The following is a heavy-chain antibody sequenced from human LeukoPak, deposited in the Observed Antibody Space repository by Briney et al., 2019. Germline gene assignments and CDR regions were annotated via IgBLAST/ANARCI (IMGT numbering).Heavy chain of an antibody. CDR3: ARRAYSSGWYTGDWYCDL. CDR1: GGSISRYY. J-gene: IGHJ2*01. Sequence: TSETLSLTCTVSGGSISRYYWSWIRQPPGKGLEWIGYIYYSGSTNYNPSLKSRVTISVDTSKNQFSLKLSSVTAADTAVYYCARRAYSSGWYTGDWYCDLWGRGTLVTVSS. V-gene: IGHV4-59*08. CDR2: IYYSGST. D-gene: IGHD6-19*01.